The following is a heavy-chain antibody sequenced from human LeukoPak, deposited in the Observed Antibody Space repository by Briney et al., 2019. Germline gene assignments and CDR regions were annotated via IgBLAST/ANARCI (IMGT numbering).Heavy chain of an antibody. J-gene: IGHJ2*01. CDR3: ARLTAYFDL. Sequence: SETLSLTCTASGGSISSSYWSWIRQPPGKGLEWIGYIYYSGSTNYNPSLKSRATMSVDTSKNQFSLKVTSVTAADTAVYYCARLTAYFDLWGRGTLVTVSS. V-gene: IGHV4-59*08. CDR2: IYYSGST. CDR1: GGSISSSY.